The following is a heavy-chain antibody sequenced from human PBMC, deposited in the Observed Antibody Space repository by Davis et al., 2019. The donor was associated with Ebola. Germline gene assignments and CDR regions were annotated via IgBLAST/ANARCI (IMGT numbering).Heavy chain of an antibody. CDR2: ISYDGSNK. CDR3: ARTNCGGDCYPFDY. D-gene: IGHD2-21*02. V-gene: IGHV3-30*04. CDR1: GFTFSSYA. Sequence: GESLKISCAASGFTFSSYAMHWVRQAPGKGLEWVAVISYDGSNKYYADSVKGRFTISRDNAKNTLYLQMNSLRAEDTAVYYCARTNCGGDCYPFDYWGQGTLVTVSS. J-gene: IGHJ4*02.